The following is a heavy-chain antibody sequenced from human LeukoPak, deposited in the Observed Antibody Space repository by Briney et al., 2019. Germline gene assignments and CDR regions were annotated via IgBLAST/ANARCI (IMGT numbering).Heavy chain of an antibody. D-gene: IGHD3-10*01. V-gene: IGHV4-61*02. J-gene: IGHJ4*02. Sequence: PSQTLSLTCTVPGGSISSGSYYWSWIRQPAGKGLEWIGRIYTSGSTNYNPSLKSRVTISVDTSKNQFSLKLSSVTAADTAVYYCARGRMVRGVIAGYFDYWGQGTLVTVSS. CDR1: GGSISSGSYY. CDR3: ARGRMVRGVIAGYFDY. CDR2: IYTSGST.